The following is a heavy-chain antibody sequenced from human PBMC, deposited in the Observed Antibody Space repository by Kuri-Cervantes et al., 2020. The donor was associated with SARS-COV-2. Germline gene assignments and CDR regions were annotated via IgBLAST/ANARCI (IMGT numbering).Heavy chain of an antibody. CDR2: INPNSGGT. D-gene: IGHD2-2*01. CDR3: ARQVVVPAYGMDV. J-gene: IGHJ6*02. CDR1: GYTFTGYY. V-gene: IGHV1-2*02. Sequence: ASAKVSCKASGYTFTGYYMHWVRQAPGQGLEWMGWINPNSGGTNYAQKFQGRVTMTRDTSISTAYMELSRLRSDDTAVYYCARQVVVPAYGMDVWGQGTTVTVSS.